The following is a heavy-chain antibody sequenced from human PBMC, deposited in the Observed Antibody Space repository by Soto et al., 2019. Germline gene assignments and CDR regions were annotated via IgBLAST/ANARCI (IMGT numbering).Heavy chain of an antibody. J-gene: IGHJ4*02. CDR3: GAGQYFSDY. D-gene: IGHD6-13*01. Sequence: QVQLVESGGGVVQPGRSLRLSCAASGFTFSSYGMHWVRQAPGKGLEWVALISYDGSDKYYADSVKGRFTISRDNSKNTLYLLMHSLRVEDTAVYYCGAGQYFSDYWGQGTLVTVSS. CDR2: ISYDGSDK. V-gene: IGHV3-30*03. CDR1: GFTFSSYG.